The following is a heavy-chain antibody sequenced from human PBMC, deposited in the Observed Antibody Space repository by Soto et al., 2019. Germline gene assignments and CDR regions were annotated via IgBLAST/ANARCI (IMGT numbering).Heavy chain of an antibody. CDR3: ARLSGLLWFGELRGWFDP. Sequence: PSETLSLTCTVSGGSISSSSYYWGWIRQPPGKGLEWIGSIYYSGSTYYNPSLKSRVTISVDTSKNHFSLKLSSVTAADTALYYCARLSGLLWFGELRGWFDPWGQGTLVTVSS. CDR2: IYYSGST. J-gene: IGHJ5*02. V-gene: IGHV4-39*01. D-gene: IGHD3-10*01. CDR1: GGSISSSSYY.